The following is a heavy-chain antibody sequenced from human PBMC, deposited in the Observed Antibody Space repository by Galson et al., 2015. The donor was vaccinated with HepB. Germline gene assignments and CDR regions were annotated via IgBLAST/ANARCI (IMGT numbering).Heavy chain of an antibody. D-gene: IGHD1-14*01. CDR3: VKGGSPGSGMDV. J-gene: IGHJ6*02. CDR1: GFTFSSYA. V-gene: IGHV3-64D*06. CDR2: ISSNGGST. Sequence: SLRLSCAASGFTFSSYAMHWVRQAPGKGLEYVSAISSNGGSTYYADSVKGRFTISRDNSKNTLYLQMSSLRAEDTAVYYCVKGGSPGSGMDVWGQGTTVTVSS.